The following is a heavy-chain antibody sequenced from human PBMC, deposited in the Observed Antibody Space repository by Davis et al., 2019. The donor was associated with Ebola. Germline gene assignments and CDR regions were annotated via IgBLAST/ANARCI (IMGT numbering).Heavy chain of an antibody. J-gene: IGHJ6*02. CDR2: IESSGEI. CDR1: GLNFRSFD. Sequence: GESLKISCAASGLNFRSFDFYWVRQIPGKGLEWVATIESSGEISYHGSVKGRFTISRDNAKNSLYLQMNSLRAEDTAVYYCARGPSEDYGSGSYFYYYYGMDVWGQGTTVTVSS. V-gene: IGHV3-13*01. D-gene: IGHD3-10*01. CDR3: ARGPSEDYGSGSYFYYYYGMDV.